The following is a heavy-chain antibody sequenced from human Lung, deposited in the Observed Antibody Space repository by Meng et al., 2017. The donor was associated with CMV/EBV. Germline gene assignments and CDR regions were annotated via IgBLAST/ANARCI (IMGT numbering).Heavy chain of an antibody. CDR2: FFHSGDT. J-gene: IGHJ4*02. CDR1: DVSISNGTFF. CDR3: ARHLRGYSWPKSD. Sequence: SETLSLTCTVSDVSISNGTFFWGWIRQPPGKGLEWIGSFFHSGDTYSNPSLRSRVAISVDTSKIQFSLRLSSVTATDTAVYYCARHLRGYSWPKSDWGQGTXVTVYS. D-gene: IGHD1-26*01. V-gene: IGHV4-39*01.